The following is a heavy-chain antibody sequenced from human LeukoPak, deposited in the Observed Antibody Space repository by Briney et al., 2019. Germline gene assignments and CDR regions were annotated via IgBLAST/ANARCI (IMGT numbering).Heavy chain of an antibody. Sequence: GESLKISCKGSGYSFTSYWIGWVRQMPGKGLEWMGIIYPGDSDTRYSPSFQGQVTISADKSIGTAYLQWSSLKASDTAIYFCARANSGTYGGNDLWGQGTLVTVSS. CDR3: ARANSGTYGGNDL. D-gene: IGHD3-10*01. V-gene: IGHV5-51*01. CDR1: GYSFTSYW. CDR2: IYPGDSDT. J-gene: IGHJ5*02.